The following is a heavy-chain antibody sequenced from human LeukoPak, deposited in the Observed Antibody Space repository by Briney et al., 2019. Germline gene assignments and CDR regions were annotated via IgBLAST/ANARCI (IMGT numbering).Heavy chain of an antibody. J-gene: IGHJ4*02. V-gene: IGHV3-23*01. Sequence: GGSLRLSCAASGFTFRSYAMSWVRQAPGKGLEWVSAISGSGGSTYYADSVKGRFTISRDNSKNTLYLQMNSLRAEDTAVYYCAKARVYDFWSGYFFDYWGQGTLVTVSS. CDR3: AKARVYDFWSGYFFDY. CDR1: GFTFRSYA. CDR2: ISGSGGST. D-gene: IGHD3-3*01.